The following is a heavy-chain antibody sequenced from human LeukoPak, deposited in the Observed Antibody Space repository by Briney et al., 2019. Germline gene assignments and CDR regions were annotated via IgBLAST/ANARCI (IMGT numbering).Heavy chain of an antibody. D-gene: IGHD5-24*01. Sequence: GGSLRLSCAASGFTFSSYGTHWVRQAPGKGLEWVAFIRYDGSNKYYADSVKGRFTISRDNSKNTLYLQMNSLRAEDTAVYYCAKADGSYYYYYMDVWGKGTTVTISS. J-gene: IGHJ6*03. CDR2: IRYDGSNK. CDR1: GFTFSSYG. V-gene: IGHV3-30*02. CDR3: AKADGSYYYYYMDV.